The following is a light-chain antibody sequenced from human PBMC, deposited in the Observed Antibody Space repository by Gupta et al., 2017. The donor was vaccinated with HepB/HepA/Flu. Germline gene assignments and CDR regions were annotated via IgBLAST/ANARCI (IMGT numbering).Light chain of an antibody. Sequence: EIVLTQSPGTLSLSPGERATLSCRASQSVSSNYLAWYQQKPGQAPRLLIYGASSRATGIPDRFSGSGSGTDFTLNISRVEPEDVAVYYCQQYGRAPWTFGRGTKVEIK. CDR2: GAS. J-gene: IGKJ1*01. V-gene: IGKV3-20*01. CDR1: QSVSSNY. CDR3: QQYGRAPWT.